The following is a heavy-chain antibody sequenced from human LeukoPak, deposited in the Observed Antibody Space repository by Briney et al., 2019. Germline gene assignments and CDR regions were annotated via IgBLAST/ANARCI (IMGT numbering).Heavy chain of an antibody. CDR1: GFTFSSYS. V-gene: IGHV3-48*01. CDR2: ISSSSSTI. CDR3: ARDELYYYDSSGYFSFDY. J-gene: IGHJ4*02. D-gene: IGHD3-22*01. Sequence: PGGSLRLSXAASGFTFSSYSMNWVRQAPGKGLEWVSYISSSSSTIYYADSVKGRFTISRDNAKNSLYLQMNSLRAEDTAVYYCARDELYYYDSSGYFSFDYWGQGPLVTVSS.